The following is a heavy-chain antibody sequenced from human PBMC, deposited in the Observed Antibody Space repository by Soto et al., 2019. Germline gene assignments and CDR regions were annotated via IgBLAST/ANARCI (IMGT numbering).Heavy chain of an antibody. CDR1: GYTFTGYY. CDR2: INPNSGGT. J-gene: IGHJ6*02. CDR3: ARSEFGETNYYHYGMAC. V-gene: IGHV1-2*02. D-gene: IGHD3-10*01. Sequence: ASVKVSCKASGYTFTGYYMHWVRQAPGQGLEWMGWINPNSGGTNYAQKFQGRVTMTRDTSISTAYMELSRLRSDDTAVYYCARSEFGETNYYHYGMACWGQGTTVTV.